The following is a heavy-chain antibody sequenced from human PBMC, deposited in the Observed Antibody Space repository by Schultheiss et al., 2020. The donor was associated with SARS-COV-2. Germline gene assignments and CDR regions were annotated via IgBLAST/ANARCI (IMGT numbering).Heavy chain of an antibody. J-gene: IGHJ3*02. CDR3: AKAGFDWNYDDAFDI. D-gene: IGHD1-7*01. V-gene: IGHV3-48*01. CDR2: ISSSSSTI. CDR1: GFTFSSYS. Sequence: GGSLRLSCAASGFTFSSYSMNWVRQAPGKGLEWVSYISSSSSTIYYADSVKGRFTISRDNAKNSLYLQMNSLRAEDTALYYCAKAGFDWNYDDAFDIWGQGTMVTVSS.